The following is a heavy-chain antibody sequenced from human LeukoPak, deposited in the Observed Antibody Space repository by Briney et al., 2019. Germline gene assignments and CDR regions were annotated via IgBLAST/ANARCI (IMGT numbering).Heavy chain of an antibody. V-gene: IGHV1-69*05. CDR2: IIPIFGTA. CDR3: ASSVAAAGIGRASFDY. J-gene: IGHJ4*02. CDR1: GGTFSSYA. Sequence: SVKVSCKASGGTFSSYAISWVRQAPGQGLEWMGGIIPIFGTANYAQKFQGRVTITTDESTSTAYMELSSQRSEDTAVYYCASSVAAAGIGRASFDYWGQGTLVTVSS. D-gene: IGHD6-13*01.